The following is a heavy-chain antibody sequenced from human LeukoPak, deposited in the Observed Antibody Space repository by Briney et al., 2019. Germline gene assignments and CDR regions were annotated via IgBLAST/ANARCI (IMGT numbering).Heavy chain of an antibody. CDR2: MNPNSGNT. J-gene: IGHJ4*02. Sequence: GASVKVSCKASGYTFTSYDINWVRQATGQGLEWMGWMNPNSGNTSYAQKFQGRVTITRNTSISTAYMELSSLRSEDTAVYYCAKSNYYDSSGYFFDYWGQGTLVTVSS. CDR3: AKSNYYDSSGYFFDY. D-gene: IGHD3-22*01. V-gene: IGHV1-8*03. CDR1: GYTFTSYD.